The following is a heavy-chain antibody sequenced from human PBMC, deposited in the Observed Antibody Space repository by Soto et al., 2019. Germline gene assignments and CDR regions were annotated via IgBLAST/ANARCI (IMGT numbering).Heavy chain of an antibody. CDR3: ARVGYCSSTSCYVGAFDI. CDR1: GGSISSGGYY. J-gene: IGHJ3*02. V-gene: IGHV4-31*03. Sequence: SETLSLTCTVSGGSISSGGYYWSWIRQHPGKGLEWIGYIYYSGSTYYNPSLKSRVTISVDTSKNQFSLKLSSVTSADTAVYYCARVGYCSSTSCYVGAFDIWGQGTMVTVSS. D-gene: IGHD2-2*01. CDR2: IYYSGST.